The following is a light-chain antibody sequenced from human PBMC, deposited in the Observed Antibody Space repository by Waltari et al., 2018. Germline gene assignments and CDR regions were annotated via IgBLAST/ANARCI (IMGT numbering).Light chain of an antibody. CDR3: SSYTTGSTRYV. CDR1: SSALGAYNF. CDR2: DVN. V-gene: IGLV2-14*03. Sequence: QSALTPPASVSGSPGQSITISCTGTSSALGAYNFVSWYQKHPGKAPKVMIYDVNNRPSGVSSRFSGSKSGNTASLTISGLQAEDEADYYCSSYTTGSTRYVFGSGTKVTVL. J-gene: IGLJ1*01.